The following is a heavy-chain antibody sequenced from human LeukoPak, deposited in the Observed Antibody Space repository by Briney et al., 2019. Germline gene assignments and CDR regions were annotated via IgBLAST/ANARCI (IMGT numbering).Heavy chain of an antibody. V-gene: IGHV1-2*02. CDR2: INPNSGGT. D-gene: IGHD6-19*01. CDR3: AGYSSGWYSAFDI. J-gene: IGHJ3*02. Sequence: ASVKVSCKASGYTFTGYYMHWVRQAPGQGLEWMGWINPNSGGTNYAQKFQGRVTMTRDTSISTAYMELSRLRSDDTAVYYCAGYSSGWYSAFDIWGQGTMVTVSS. CDR1: GYTFTGYY.